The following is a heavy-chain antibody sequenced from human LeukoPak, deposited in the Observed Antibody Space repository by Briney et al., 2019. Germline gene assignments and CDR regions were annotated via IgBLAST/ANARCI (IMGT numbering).Heavy chain of an antibody. Sequence: SVKVSCKATGGTFSSYAISWVRQAPGQGLEWMGRIIPILGIANYAQKFQGRVTITADKSTSTAYMELSSLRAEDTAVYYCAKDRGRYCDSNGYYWGYYFDSWDQGILVTVST. J-gene: IGHJ4*02. CDR2: IIPILGIA. D-gene: IGHD3-22*01. CDR3: AKDRGRYCDSNGYYWGYYFDS. V-gene: IGHV1-69*04. CDR1: GGTFSSYA.